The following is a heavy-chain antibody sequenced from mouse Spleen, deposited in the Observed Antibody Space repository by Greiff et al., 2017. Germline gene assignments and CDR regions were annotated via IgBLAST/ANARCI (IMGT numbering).Heavy chain of an antibody. CDR2: IYPSDSET. Sequence: QVQLQQPGAELVRPGSSVKLSCKASGYTFTSYWMDWVKQRPGQGLEWIGNIYPSDSETHYNQKFKDKATLTVDKSSSTAYMQLSSLTSEDSAVYYCARGTTALFDYWGQGTTLTVSS. V-gene: IGHV1-61*01. CDR1: GYTFTSYW. J-gene: IGHJ2*01. D-gene: IGHD1-2*01. CDR3: ARGTTALFDY.